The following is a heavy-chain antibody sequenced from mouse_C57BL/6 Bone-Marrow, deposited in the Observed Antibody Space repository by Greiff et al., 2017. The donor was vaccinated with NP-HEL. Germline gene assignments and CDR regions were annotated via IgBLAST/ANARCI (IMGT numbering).Heavy chain of an antibody. CDR3: AREGWLLLAWFAY. D-gene: IGHD2-3*01. V-gene: IGHV1-50*01. J-gene: IGHJ3*01. Sequence: QVHVKQPGAELVKPGASVKLSCKASGYTFTSYWMQWVKQRPGQGLEWIGEIDPSDSYTNYNQKFKGKATLTVDTSSSTAYMQLSSLTSEDSAVYYCAREGWLLLAWFAYWGQGTLVTVSA. CDR1: GYTFTSYW. CDR2: IDPSDSYT.